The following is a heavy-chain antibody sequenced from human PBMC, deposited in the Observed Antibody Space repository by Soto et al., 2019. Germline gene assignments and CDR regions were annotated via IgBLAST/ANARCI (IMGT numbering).Heavy chain of an antibody. Sequence: EVQLFESGGGLVQPGGSLRLSCAASGFTVSSSAMIWVRQAPGKGLEWVATFSAGGSRYYADSVKGRFNISRNSSPNTLYLQMNGLRAEDTALYYCAKDRGSGGIVAGTPDYWGKGTLVTVSS. V-gene: IGHV3-23*01. CDR3: AKDRGSGGIVAGTPDY. CDR1: GFTVSSSA. CDR2: FSAGGSR. D-gene: IGHD6-19*01. J-gene: IGHJ4*02.